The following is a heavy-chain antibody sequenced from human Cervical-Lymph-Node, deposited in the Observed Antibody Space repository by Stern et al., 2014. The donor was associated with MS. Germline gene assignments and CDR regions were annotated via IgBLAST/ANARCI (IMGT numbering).Heavy chain of an antibody. CDR1: GHPLSELA. V-gene: IGHV1-24*01. CDR2: FDTEDGET. Sequence: VQLVQSGAEVKKPGASVTVSCNVSGHPLSELAIHWLRQLPTSGLEWLGKFDTEDGETGYAQRLQGRLTMTEDTTTGTAYMTLTALTSDDTAVYYCATDRGVKWGPGTLVAVSS. D-gene: IGHD3-10*01. CDR3: ATDRGVK. J-gene: IGHJ4*02.